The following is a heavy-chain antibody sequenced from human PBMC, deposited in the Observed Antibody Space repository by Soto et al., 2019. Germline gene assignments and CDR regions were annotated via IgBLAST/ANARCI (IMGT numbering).Heavy chain of an antibody. V-gene: IGHV3-30-3*01. D-gene: IGHD3-16*01. CDR3: ARDGGAY. CDR2: MSYDGSNK. CDR1: GFTFSSYA. Sequence: QVQLVESGGGVVKHGRSLRLSCAASGFTFSSYAMHWVRRAPGKGLEWMAVMSYDGSNKYYADSVKGRFTISRDNSKNTLYLQMNSLRPEDTALYYCARDGGAYWGQGTLVIVSS. J-gene: IGHJ4*02.